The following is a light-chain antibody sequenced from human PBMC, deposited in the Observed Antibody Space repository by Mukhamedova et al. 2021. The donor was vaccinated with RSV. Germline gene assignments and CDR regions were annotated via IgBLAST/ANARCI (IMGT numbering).Light chain of an antibody. CDR3: SSYMSSTVV. V-gene: IGLV2-14*01. J-gene: IGLJ2*01. CDR2: GVT. Sequence: APKLIIYGVTSRPSGVSNRFSGSKSGNTASLTISGLQAEDEGDYYCSSYMSSTVVFGGGTKLTVL.